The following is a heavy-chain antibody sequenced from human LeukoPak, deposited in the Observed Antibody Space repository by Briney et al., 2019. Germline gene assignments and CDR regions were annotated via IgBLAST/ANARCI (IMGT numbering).Heavy chain of an antibody. CDR1: GGFFSGYY. Sequence: SETLSLTCAVCGGFFSGYYWRWIRQPRGKGVEWVGEINHSGSTKYNPSLKSRVNTSVETSKNQFSLKLSSVTAADTAVYYCARGARLSSWYGLNWFDPWGQGTLVTVSS. J-gene: IGHJ5*02. V-gene: IGHV4-34*01. CDR3: ARGARLSSWYGLNWFDP. CDR2: INHSGST. D-gene: IGHD6-13*01.